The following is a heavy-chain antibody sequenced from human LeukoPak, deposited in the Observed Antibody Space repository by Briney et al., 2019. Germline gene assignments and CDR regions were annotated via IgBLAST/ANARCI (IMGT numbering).Heavy chain of an antibody. D-gene: IGHD3-10*01. CDR3: ARGGLLWFGEPTFDY. V-gene: IGHV3-21*01. Sequence: GGSLRLSCAASGFTVSNNYMNWVRQAPGKGLEWVSSISSSSSYIYYADSVKGRFTISRDNAKNSLYLQMNSLRAEDTAVYYCARGGLLWFGEPTFDYWGQGTLVTVSS. CDR2: ISSSSSYI. J-gene: IGHJ4*02. CDR1: GFTVSNNY.